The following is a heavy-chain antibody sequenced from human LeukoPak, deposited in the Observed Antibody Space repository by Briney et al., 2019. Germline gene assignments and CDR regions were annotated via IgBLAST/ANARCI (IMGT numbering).Heavy chain of an antibody. J-gene: IGHJ3*02. CDR2: IYYSGST. V-gene: IGHV4-39*07. CDR3: ARGEYCSSASCSSSRGDALDI. CDR1: GGSISSSSYY. D-gene: IGHD2-2*01. Sequence: SETLSLTCTVSGGSISSSSYYWGWIRQPPGKGLEWIGSIYYSGSTYYNPSLKSRVTISVDTSKNQFSLKLSSVTAADTAVYYCARGEYCSSASCSSSRGDALDIWGQGTMVTVSS.